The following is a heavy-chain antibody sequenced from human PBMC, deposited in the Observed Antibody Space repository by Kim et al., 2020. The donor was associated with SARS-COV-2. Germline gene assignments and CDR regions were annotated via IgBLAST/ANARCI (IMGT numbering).Heavy chain of an antibody. CDR2: ISYDGSNK. CDR1: GFTFSSYG. J-gene: IGHJ6*04. CDR3: AKSYSNYDPMDV. D-gene: IGHD4-4*01. Sequence: GGSLRLSCAASGFTFSSYGMHWVRQAPGKGLEWVAVISYDGSNKYYADSVKGRFTISRDNSKNTLYLQINSLRAEDTAVYYCAKSYSNYDPMDVWGKGTT. V-gene: IGHV3-30*18.